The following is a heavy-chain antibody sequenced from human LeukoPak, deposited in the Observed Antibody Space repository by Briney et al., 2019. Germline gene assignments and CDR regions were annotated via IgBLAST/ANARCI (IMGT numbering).Heavy chain of an antibody. J-gene: IGHJ5*02. CDR3: ASVAQNRYSYGS. Sequence: PSETLSLTCAVSGGSISSSNWWSWVRQPPGKGLEWIGEIYHSGSTNYDPSLKSRVTISVDKSKDQFSLKLSSVTAADTAVYYCASVAQNRYSYGSWGQGTLVTVPS. D-gene: IGHD5-18*01. CDR1: GGSISSSNW. CDR2: IYHSGST. V-gene: IGHV4-4*02.